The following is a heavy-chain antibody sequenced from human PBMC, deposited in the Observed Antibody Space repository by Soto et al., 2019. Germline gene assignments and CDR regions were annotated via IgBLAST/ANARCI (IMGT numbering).Heavy chain of an antibody. J-gene: IGHJ4*02. D-gene: IGHD2-15*01. CDR2: INAGNGNT. V-gene: IGHV1-3*01. CDR1: GYTFTSYA. CDR3: ARGPGGPDGPGDY. Sequence: QVQLVQSGAEVKKPGASVKVSCKASGYTFTSYAMHWVRQAPGQRLEWMGWINAGNGNTKISKKFQDRVTITRDTSAGTAYMGLSSLRSEDTAVYYCARGPGGPDGPGDYWGQGTLVTVSS.